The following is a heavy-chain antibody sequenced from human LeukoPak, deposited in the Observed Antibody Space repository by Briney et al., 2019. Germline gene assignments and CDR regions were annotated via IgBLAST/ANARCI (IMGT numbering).Heavy chain of an antibody. Sequence: GGSLRLSCAASGFSFSVYEMHWVLQAPGKGLEWISDISSSGTTTYYADSVKGRFTISRDNTKNSLYLQIKRLRVEDTAIYYCTNLTVASNFDYWGQGPLVTVSS. D-gene: IGHD6-19*01. CDR2: ISSSGTTT. CDR1: GFSFSVYE. J-gene: IGHJ4*02. CDR3: TNLTVASNFDY. V-gene: IGHV3-48*03.